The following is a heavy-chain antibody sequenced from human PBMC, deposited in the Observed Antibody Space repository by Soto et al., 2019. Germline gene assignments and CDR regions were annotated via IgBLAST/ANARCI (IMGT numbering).Heavy chain of an antibody. Sequence: GGSLRLSCAASGFTFSSYAMHCVRQAPGKGLEWVAVISYDGSNKYYADSVKGRFTISRDNSKNTLYLQMNSLRAEDTVVYYCARARRDCSSTSCYSSSWYYFDYWGQGTLVTVSS. CDR1: GFTFSSYA. V-gene: IGHV3-30*04. D-gene: IGHD2-2*02. CDR3: ARARRDCSSTSCYSSSWYYFDY. J-gene: IGHJ4*02. CDR2: ISYDGSNK.